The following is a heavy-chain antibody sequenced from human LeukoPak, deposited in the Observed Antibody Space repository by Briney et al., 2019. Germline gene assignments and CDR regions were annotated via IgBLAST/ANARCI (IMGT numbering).Heavy chain of an antibody. CDR3: ARDLTTTVVTPTYNWFDP. D-gene: IGHD4-23*01. CDR2: INPSGGST. CDR1: GYTFTSYY. V-gene: IGHV1-46*01. J-gene: IGHJ5*02. Sequence: GASVKVSCKASGYTFTSYYMHWVRQAPGQGLEWMGIINPSGGSTSYAQKFQGRVTTTRDMSTSTVYMELSSLRSEDTAVYYCARDLTTTVVTPTYNWFDPWGQGTLVTVSS.